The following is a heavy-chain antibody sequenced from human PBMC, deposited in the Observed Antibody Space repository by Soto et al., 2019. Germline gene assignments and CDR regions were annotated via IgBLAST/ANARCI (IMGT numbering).Heavy chain of an antibody. V-gene: IGHV4-59*01. CDR2: IYYSGST. CDR1: GGSISSYY. D-gene: IGHD3-10*01. Sequence: QVQLQESGPGLVKPSETLSLTCTVSGGSISSYYWSWIRQPPGKGLEWIGYIYYSGSTNYNPSLKSRVTIAVDTAKDQFSLKLSSVTAADPAGYYCARTSSNLGVYAFDIWGQGKMVTLSS. CDR3: ARTSSNLGVYAFDI. J-gene: IGHJ3*02.